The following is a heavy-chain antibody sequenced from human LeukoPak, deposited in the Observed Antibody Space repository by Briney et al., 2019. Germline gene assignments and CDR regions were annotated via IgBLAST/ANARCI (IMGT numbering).Heavy chain of an antibody. J-gene: IGHJ6*03. V-gene: IGHV3-30*18. D-gene: IGHD6-19*01. Sequence: PGGSLRLSCAVSGFTFTTYGMHWVRQAPGKGLEWVALISFDGSEKYYADSVKGRFTISRDNSKNTLYLQMNSVRVEDTAVYFCAKGSKAVLFTRDHYMDVWGKGATVTISS. CDR1: GFTFTTYG. CDR2: ISFDGSEK. CDR3: AKGSKAVLFTRDHYMDV.